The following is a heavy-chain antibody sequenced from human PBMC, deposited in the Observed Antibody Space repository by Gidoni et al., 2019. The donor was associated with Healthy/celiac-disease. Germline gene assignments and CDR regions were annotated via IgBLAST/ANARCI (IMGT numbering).Heavy chain of an antibody. CDR1: GFTFSSYW. V-gene: IGHV3-7*03. CDR2: IKQAGSEK. D-gene: IGHD6-6*01. J-gene: IGHJ5*02. Sequence: EVQLVESGGGLVQPGGSLSLSCAASGFTFSSYWMSWVRQAPGKGLEWVPNIKQAGSEKDYVDSVKGRFTISRDNAKNSLYLQMNSLRAEDTAVYYCARSLSIAARPGWFDPWGQGTLVTVSS. CDR3: ARSLSIAARPGWFDP.